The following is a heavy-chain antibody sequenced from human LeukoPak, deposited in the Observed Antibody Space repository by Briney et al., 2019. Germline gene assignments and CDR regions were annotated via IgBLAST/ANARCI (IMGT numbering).Heavy chain of an antibody. D-gene: IGHD6-19*01. CDR1: GFTFSSYE. CDR2: ISSSGSTI. V-gene: IGHV3-48*03. Sequence: GGSLRLSCAASGFTFSSYEMNWVRQAPGKGLEWVSYISSSGSTIYYADSVKGRFTISRDNAENSLYLQMNSLRAEDTAVYYCASASSGWADTLDYWGQRTLVTVSS. J-gene: IGHJ4*02. CDR3: ASASSGWADTLDY.